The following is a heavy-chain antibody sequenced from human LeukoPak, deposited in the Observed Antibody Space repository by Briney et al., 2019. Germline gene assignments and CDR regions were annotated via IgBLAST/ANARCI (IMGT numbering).Heavy chain of an antibody. CDR2: IYPVDSDA. Sequence: GKSLKISCKGSGYRFLTYCSAWFRQIPGKDLEWMGIIYPVDSDATYRPSIHGQVTDSAGKTISSAYLQWSSLPASGTAITYRAGKLATQFWYFDLWGRGTLVTVSS. CDR1: GYRFLTYC. V-gene: IGHV5-51*01. D-gene: IGHD3-10*01. J-gene: IGHJ2*01. CDR3: AGKLATQFWYFDL.